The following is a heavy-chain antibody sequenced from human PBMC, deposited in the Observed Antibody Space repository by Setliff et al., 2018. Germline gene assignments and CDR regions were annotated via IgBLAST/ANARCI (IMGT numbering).Heavy chain of an antibody. CDR1: GGSIRNYY. J-gene: IGHJ4*01. D-gene: IGHD2-15*01. V-gene: IGHV4-39*01. CDR2: ISYSGTP. Sequence: LSLTCTVSGGSIRNYYWGWIRQAPGSGLEWIGSISYSGTPYYNASVESRVTISIDTSRNQFSLELRSVTVADTATYYCVRPGGTTVVARHFDYWGSGILVTVSS. CDR3: VRPGGTTVVARHFDY.